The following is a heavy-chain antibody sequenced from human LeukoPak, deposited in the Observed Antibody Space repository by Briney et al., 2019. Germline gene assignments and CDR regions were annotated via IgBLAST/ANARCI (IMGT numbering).Heavy chain of an antibody. CDR3: ARDRWGRGDFDY. J-gene: IGHJ4*02. D-gene: IGHD7-27*01. Sequence: ASVKVSCKASGYTFIRYGFSWVRQAPGQGLEWMGWISAYNGDTNYAQKVQGRVTMTTDTSTTTAYMELRSLRSDDTAVYYCARDRWGRGDFDYWGQGTLVTVSP. V-gene: IGHV1-18*01. CDR2: ISAYNGDT. CDR1: GYTFIRYG.